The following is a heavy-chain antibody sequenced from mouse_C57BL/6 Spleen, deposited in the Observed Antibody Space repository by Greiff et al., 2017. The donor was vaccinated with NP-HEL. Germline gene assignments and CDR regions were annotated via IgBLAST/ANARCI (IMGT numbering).Heavy chain of an antibody. Sequence: QVHVKQPGAELVKPGASVKVSCKASGYTFTSYWMHWVKQRPGQGLEWIGRIHPSDSDTNYNQKFKGKATLTVDKSSSTAYMQLSSLTSEDSAVYYCAIDGNLGYYFDYWGQGTTLTVSS. D-gene: IGHD1-1*01. CDR2: IHPSDSDT. CDR3: AIDGNLGYYFDY. CDR1: GYTFTSYW. V-gene: IGHV1-74*01. J-gene: IGHJ2*01.